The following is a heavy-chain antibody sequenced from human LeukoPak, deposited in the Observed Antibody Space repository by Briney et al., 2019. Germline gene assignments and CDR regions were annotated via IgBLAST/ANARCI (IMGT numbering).Heavy chain of an antibody. V-gene: IGHV3-7*01. CDR3: ARVWGPKPDMPAINNHFYYYMDV. CDR2: IKQAGSEK. J-gene: IGHJ6*03. CDR1: GFTFSSYW. Sequence: PGGSLRLSCAASGFTFSSYWMSWVRQASGKGLEWMANIKQAGSEKYYVHSVKGRFTISRDNAKNSLHLQMDTLRADDTAVYYCARVWGPKPDMPAINNHFYYYMDVWGKGTTVTVSS. D-gene: IGHD5-24*01.